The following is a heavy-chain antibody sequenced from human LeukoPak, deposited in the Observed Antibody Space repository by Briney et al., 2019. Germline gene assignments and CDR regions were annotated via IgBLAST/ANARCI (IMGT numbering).Heavy chain of an antibody. CDR1: GYTFTGYY. Sequence: GASVKVSCKASGYTFTGYYMHWVRQAPGQGLEWMGWINPNSGGTNYAQKFQGWVTMTRDTSISTAHMELSRLRSDDTAVYYCARGYCSGGSCYVSDNWFDPWGQGTLVTVSS. V-gene: IGHV1-2*04. CDR2: INPNSGGT. D-gene: IGHD2-15*01. CDR3: ARGYCSGGSCYVSDNWFDP. J-gene: IGHJ5*02.